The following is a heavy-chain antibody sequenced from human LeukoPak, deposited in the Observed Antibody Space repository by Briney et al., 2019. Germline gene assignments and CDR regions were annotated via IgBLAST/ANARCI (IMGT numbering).Heavy chain of an antibody. Sequence: PGGSLRLSCAASGFTFSSYEMNWVRQAPGKGLEWVSYLSSSSSTIYYADSVKGRFTISRDNAKNSLYLQMNSLRAEDTAVYYCARDRPKSYGDYSGYFDYWGQGTLVTVSS. V-gene: IGHV3-48*01. D-gene: IGHD4-17*01. CDR3: ARDRPKSYGDYSGYFDY. CDR2: LSSSSSTI. J-gene: IGHJ4*02. CDR1: GFTFSSYE.